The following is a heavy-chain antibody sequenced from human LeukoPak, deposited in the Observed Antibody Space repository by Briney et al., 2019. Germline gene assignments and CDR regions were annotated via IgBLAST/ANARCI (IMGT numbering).Heavy chain of an antibody. CDR3: ARRYSSGWSNYFYYMDV. CDR1: GYSFSSYW. CDR2: IYPGDSDT. J-gene: IGHJ6*03. V-gene: IGHV5-51*01. Sequence: GEPLKISSKASGYSFSSYWIGWVRQIPGKGLWWMGIIYPGDSDTRYSPSFQGQVTISADKSISTAYLQWSSLKASDTARYYCARRYSSGWSNYFYYMDVWGKGTTVTVSS. D-gene: IGHD6-19*01.